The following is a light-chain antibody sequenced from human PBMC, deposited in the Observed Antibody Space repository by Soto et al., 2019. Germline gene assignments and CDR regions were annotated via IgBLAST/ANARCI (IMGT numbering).Light chain of an antibody. CDR3: LQDYNYPWT. V-gene: IGKV3-15*01. CDR1: ESVSRN. J-gene: IGKJ1*01. Sequence: EVVMTQSPATLSVSPGERATLSCRASESVSRNLAWYQQKPGQAPRLLIYDASTRATGIPDGFSGGGSGTEFTLTISSLQSEDFATYYCLQDYNYPWTFGQGTKVDIK. CDR2: DAS.